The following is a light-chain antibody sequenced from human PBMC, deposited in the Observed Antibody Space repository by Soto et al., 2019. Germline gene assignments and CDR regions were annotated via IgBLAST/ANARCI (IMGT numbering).Light chain of an antibody. Sequence: QSVLTQPPAASGSPGQSVTIPCTGTSNDIGAYNYVSWYQQRPGKAPKLLIYEVFRRPSGVPDRFSASKSGNTASLTVSGLQPEDEADYYCSSYAGRETGVFGTGTKVTVL. CDR3: SSYAGRETGV. J-gene: IGLJ1*01. V-gene: IGLV2-8*01. CDR1: SNDIGAYNY. CDR2: EVF.